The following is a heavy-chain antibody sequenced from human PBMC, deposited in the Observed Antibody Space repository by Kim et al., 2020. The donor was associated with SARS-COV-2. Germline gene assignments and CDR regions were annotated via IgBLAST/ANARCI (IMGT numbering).Heavy chain of an antibody. CDR1: GFTFSSYA. J-gene: IGHJ6*02. V-gene: IGHV3-30-3*01. CDR2: ISYDGSNK. D-gene: IGHD3-16*01. Sequence: GGSLRLSCAASGFTFSSYAMHWVRQAPGKGLEWVAVISYDGSNKYYADSVKGRFTISRDNTKNTLYLQMNSLRAEDTAVYYCARARGGGDYYGMDVWGQGATVTVSS. CDR3: ARARGGGDYYGMDV.